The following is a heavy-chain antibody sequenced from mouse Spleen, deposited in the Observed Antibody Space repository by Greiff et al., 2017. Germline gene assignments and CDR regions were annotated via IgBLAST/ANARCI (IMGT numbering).Heavy chain of an antibody. CDR2: IDPSDSYT. J-gene: IGHJ1*01. CDR3: ARSGGPYWYFDV. D-gene: IGHD3-1*01. V-gene: IGHV1-69*01. CDR1: GYTFTSYW. Sequence: QVQLKQSGAELVMPGASVKLSCKASGYTFTSYWMHWVKQRPGQGLEWIGEIDPSDSYTNYNQKFKGKATLTVDKSSSTAYMQLSSLTSEDSAVYYCARSGGPYWYFDVWGAGTTVTVSS.